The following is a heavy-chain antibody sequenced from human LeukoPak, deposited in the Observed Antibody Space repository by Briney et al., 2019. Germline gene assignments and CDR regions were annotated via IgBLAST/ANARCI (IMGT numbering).Heavy chain of an antibody. V-gene: IGHV3-23*01. CDR2: ISSSGGTT. CDR3: AKDRNGWPTNFDS. J-gene: IGHJ4*02. Sequence: GGSLRLSCAASGFTLSTYAVNWVRQAPGKGLERVSAISSSGGTTYYADSVKGRFSISRDNSKNTVYLQMNSLRAEDTAVYYCAKDRNGWPTNFDSWGQGTLVTVSA. CDR1: GFTLSTYA. D-gene: IGHD6-19*01.